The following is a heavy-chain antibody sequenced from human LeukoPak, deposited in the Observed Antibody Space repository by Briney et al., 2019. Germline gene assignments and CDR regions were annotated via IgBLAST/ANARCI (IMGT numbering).Heavy chain of an antibody. CDR1: GGSVSRHC. J-gene: IGHJ4*02. V-gene: IGHV4-59*02. CDR2: IYHSEYT. D-gene: IGHD3-22*01. Sequence: SETLSLTCTVSGGSVSRHCWGWIRQTPEKGLEWIGHIYHSEYTSYNPSLKSRVTISVDTSKNQFSLKLNSVTAADTAVYYCARESTYYYDSSGQIAPFELDYWGQGTLVTVSS. CDR3: ARESTYYYDSSGQIAPFELDY.